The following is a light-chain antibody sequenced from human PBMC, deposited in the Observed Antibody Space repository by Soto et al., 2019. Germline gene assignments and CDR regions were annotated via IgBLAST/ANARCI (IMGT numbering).Light chain of an antibody. CDR2: EGS. V-gene: IGLV2-23*03. CDR1: NSDVGSYNL. Sequence: QSALTQPASVSGSPGQSITISCTGTNSDVGSYNLVSWYQQHPGKAPKLMIYEGSKRPSGVSNRFSGSKSGNTASLTISGLQAEDEADYYCCSYAGSSTFHVVFGGGTKVTVL. CDR3: CSYAGSSTFHVV. J-gene: IGLJ2*01.